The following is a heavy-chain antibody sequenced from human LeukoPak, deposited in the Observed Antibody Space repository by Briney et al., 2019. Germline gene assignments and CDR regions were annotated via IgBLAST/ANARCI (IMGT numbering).Heavy chain of an antibody. V-gene: IGHV1-18*04. Sequence: GASVKVSCKASGYTFTGYYMHWVRQAPGQGLEWMGWISAYNGDTNYAQKLQGRVTMTTDTSTSTAYMELRSLRSDDTAVYYCARDRGQWLYYYYGMDVWGQGTTVTVSS. CDR1: GYTFTGYY. J-gene: IGHJ6*02. D-gene: IGHD6-19*01. CDR3: ARDRGQWLYYYYGMDV. CDR2: ISAYNGDT.